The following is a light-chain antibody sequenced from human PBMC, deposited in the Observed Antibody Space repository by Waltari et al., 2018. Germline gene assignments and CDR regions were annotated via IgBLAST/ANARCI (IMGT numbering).Light chain of an antibody. CDR2: DVS. J-gene: IGLJ1*01. V-gene: IGLV2-14*03. CDR3: TSYTGTTTV. CDR1: SSDVGAYNY. Sequence: QSALTQPASVSGSPGQSITISCTGTSSDVGAYNYVCWYQQYPGKAPKVMIYDVSNRPSGVSNRFSGSKSGNPASLTISGLQAEDEADYYCTSYTGTTTVFGTGTMVTVL.